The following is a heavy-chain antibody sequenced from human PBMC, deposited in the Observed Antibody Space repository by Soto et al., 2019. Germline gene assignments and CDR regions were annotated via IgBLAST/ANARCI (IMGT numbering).Heavy chain of an antibody. D-gene: IGHD3-3*02. J-gene: IGHJ5*02. CDR1: GGSISSYY. CDR2: IYYSGST. Sequence: PSETLSLTCTVSGGSISSYYWSWIRQPPGKGLEWIGYIYYSGSTNYNPSLKSRVTISVDTSKNQFSLKLSSVTAADTAVYYCARLAEKGRVSNWFDHGGQGTLVTVSS. CDR3: ARLAEKGRVSNWFDH. V-gene: IGHV4-59*01.